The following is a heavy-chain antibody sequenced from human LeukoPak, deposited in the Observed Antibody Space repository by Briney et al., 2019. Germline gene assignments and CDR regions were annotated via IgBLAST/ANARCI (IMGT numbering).Heavy chain of an antibody. D-gene: IGHD3-22*01. Sequence: ASVKVSCKASGYTFTGYHMHWVRQAPGQGLEWMGWISAYNGNTNYAQKLQGRVTMTTDTSTSTAYMELRSLRSDDTAVYYCARDYYAENWFDPWGQGTLVTVSS. CDR2: ISAYNGNT. CDR1: GYTFTGYH. V-gene: IGHV1-18*04. CDR3: ARDYYAENWFDP. J-gene: IGHJ5*02.